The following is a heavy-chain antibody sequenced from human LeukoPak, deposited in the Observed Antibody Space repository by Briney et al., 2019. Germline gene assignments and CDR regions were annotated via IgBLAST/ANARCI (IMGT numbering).Heavy chain of an antibody. J-gene: IGHJ4*02. V-gene: IGHV3-74*01. Sequence: GGSLRLSCGASGFSFSSYWMHWVRQAPGKGLMWVSRVNNDGSSTTCADSVEGRFTISRDNARNTLYLQMNSLRAEDTAVYYCARSSYPYYFDYWGQGTLVTVSS. D-gene: IGHD6-19*01. CDR3: ARSSYPYYFDY. CDR1: GFSFSSYW. CDR2: VNNDGSST.